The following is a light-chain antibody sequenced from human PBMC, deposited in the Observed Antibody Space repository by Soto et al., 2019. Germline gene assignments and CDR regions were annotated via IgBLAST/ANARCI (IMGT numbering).Light chain of an antibody. Sequence: QSVLTQPASVSGSPGQSITISCTGTSSDVGLYNYVSWYQQHPGKAPKLMIYEVSNRPSGVSYRFSGSKSGNTASLTISGLQAEDEADYYCSSYTTTNTYVFGTGTKVTVL. J-gene: IGLJ1*01. CDR1: SSDVGLYNY. V-gene: IGLV2-14*01. CDR3: SSYTTTNTYV. CDR2: EVS.